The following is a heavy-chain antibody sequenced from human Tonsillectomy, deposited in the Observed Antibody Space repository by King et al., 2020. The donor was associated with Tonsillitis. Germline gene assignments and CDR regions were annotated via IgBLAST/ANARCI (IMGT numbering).Heavy chain of an antibody. J-gene: IGHJ5*02. CDR1: GYTFIRHY. CDR2: INSNGGAT. V-gene: IGHV1-46*01. D-gene: IGHD2-8*02. Sequence: QLVQSGAEVKTPGASVKVSCKTSGYTFIRHYIHWVRQAPGQGLEWMGVINSNGGATTYAQKFQGRITMTSDTSTSTVYRELSSLTSDETAVYLCARDHSQLVCYWWFDPWGQGTLVTVPS. CDR3: ARDHSQLVCYWWFDP.